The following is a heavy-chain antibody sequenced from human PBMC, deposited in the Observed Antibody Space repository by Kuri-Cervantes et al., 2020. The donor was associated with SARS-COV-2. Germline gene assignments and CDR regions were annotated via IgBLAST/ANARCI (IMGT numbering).Heavy chain of an antibody. CDR1: GVSLSNHY. CDR2: IHHSGTT. CDR3: ARKRTTVTTFWFDP. Sequence: GSLRLSCAVYGVSLSNHYWSWIHQSPGKGLEWIGEIHHSGTTNYNPSLKSRVTISLDTSKNQFSLKLKSMTAADTAVYYCARKRTTVTTFWFDPWGQGTLVTVSS. V-gene: IGHV4-34*01. D-gene: IGHD4-17*01. J-gene: IGHJ5*02.